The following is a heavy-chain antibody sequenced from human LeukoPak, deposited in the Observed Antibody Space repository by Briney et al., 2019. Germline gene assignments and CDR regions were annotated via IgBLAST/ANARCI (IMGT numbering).Heavy chain of an antibody. CDR3: ARGGAARPDY. V-gene: IGHV3-21*06. J-gene: IGHJ4*02. D-gene: IGHD6-6*01. CDR2: ISSSSSYI. CDR1: EFSFNTYS. Sequence: GGSLRLSCAASEFSFNTYSMNWLRQAPGKGLEWVSSISSSSSYIDYADSVKGRFTISRDNAQNSLYLQMNSLRGEDTAVYYCARGGAARPDYWGQGTLVTVSS.